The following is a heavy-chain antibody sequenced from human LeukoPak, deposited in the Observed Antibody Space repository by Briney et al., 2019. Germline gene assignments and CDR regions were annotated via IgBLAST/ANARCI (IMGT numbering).Heavy chain of an antibody. CDR1: GGSFSGYY. CDR2: INHSGST. D-gene: IGHD3/OR15-3a*01. J-gene: IGHJ3*01. CDR3: ARQGSVGLADAFDV. Sequence: SETLSLTCAVYGGSFSGYYWSWIRQPPGKGLEWMGEINHSGSTIYNPSLKSRVAMSVDTSKDQFSLKLTSVTAADTALYYCARQGSVGLADAFDVWGQGTMVTVSS. V-gene: IGHV4-34*01.